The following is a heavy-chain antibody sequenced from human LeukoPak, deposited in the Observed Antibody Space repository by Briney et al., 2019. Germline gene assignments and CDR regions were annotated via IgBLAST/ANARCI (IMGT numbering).Heavy chain of an antibody. CDR2: ISGSGAST. CDR1: VFTFSSYA. Sequence: GGSLRLSCAASVFTFSSYAMSWVRQAPGKGLEWVSAISGSGASTYYADSVKGRFAISRDNSKNTLYLQMNSLRAEDTAVFYCAKDPLYNNYPNWFDPWGQGTLVTVSS. J-gene: IGHJ5*02. V-gene: IGHV3-23*01. D-gene: IGHD4-11*01. CDR3: AKDPLYNNYPNWFDP.